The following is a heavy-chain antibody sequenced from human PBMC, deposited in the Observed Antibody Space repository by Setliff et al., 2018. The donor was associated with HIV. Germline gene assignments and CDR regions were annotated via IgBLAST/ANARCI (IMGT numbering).Heavy chain of an antibody. V-gene: IGHV1-69*13. Sequence: SVKVSCKASGGTFSCYGISWVRQAPGQGLEWIGGIIPIFGTRNYAQKFQGRVTITADELTSTAYMELSSLRAEDTAVYYCARFDHYGDYGRIGDAFDIWGQGTMGTVS. J-gene: IGHJ3*02. CDR1: GGTFSCYG. D-gene: IGHD4-17*01. CDR3: ARFDHYGDYGRIGDAFDI. CDR2: IIPIFGTR.